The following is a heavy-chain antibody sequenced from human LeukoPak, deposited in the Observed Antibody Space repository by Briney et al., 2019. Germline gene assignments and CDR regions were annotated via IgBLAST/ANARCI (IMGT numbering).Heavy chain of an antibody. V-gene: IGHV4-59*01. Sequence: SETLSLTCTVSGGSISSYYWSWIRQPPGKGLEWIGYIYYSGSTNYNPSLKSRVTISVDTSKNQFSLKLSSVTAADTAVYYCARGGVQLEYMDVWGKGTTVTVSS. CDR2: IYYSGST. D-gene: IGHD1-1*01. J-gene: IGHJ6*03. CDR3: ARGGVQLEYMDV. CDR1: GGSISSYY.